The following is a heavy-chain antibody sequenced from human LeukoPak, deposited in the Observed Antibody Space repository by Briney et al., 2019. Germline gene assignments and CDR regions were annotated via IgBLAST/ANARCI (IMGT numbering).Heavy chain of an antibody. V-gene: IGHV3-30*03. CDR3: ARSGYDSPYYGMDV. Sequence: PGRSLRLSCAASGFTFSSYGMHWVRQAPGKGLEWVAVISYDGSNKYYADSVKGRFTISRDNSKNTLYLQMNSLRAEDTAVYYCARSGYDSPYYGMDVWGQGTTVTVSS. CDR1: GFTFSSYG. J-gene: IGHJ6*02. CDR2: ISYDGSNK. D-gene: IGHD5-12*01.